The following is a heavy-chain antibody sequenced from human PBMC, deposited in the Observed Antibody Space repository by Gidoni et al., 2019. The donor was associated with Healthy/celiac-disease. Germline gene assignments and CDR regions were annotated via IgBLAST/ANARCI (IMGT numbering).Heavy chain of an antibody. CDR3: TRVLYYYDSSGYYYESDAFDI. D-gene: IGHD3-22*01. J-gene: IGHJ3*02. Sequence: EVQLVESGGGLVQPGRSLRLSCTASGFTFGDYAMSWFRKAPGKGLEWVGFIRRKAYGGTTEYAASVKGRFTISRDDSKSIAYLQMNSLKTEDTAVYYCTRVLYYYDSSGYYYESDAFDIWGQGTMVTVSS. CDR1: GFTFGDYA. CDR2: IRRKAYGGTT. V-gene: IGHV3-49*03.